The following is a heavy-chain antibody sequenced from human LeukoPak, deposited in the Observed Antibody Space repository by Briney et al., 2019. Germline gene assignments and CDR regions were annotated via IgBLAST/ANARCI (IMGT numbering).Heavy chain of an antibody. Sequence: GGSLRLSCAASGFTLSSYSMNWVRQAPGKGLEWVSYISSSSRTIYYADSVKGRFTISRDNAKNSLYLQMNSLRAEDTAIYYCARQSGTMVTTRFDYWGQGTLVTVSS. CDR2: ISSSSRTI. J-gene: IGHJ4*02. D-gene: IGHD4-17*01. CDR3: ARQSGTMVTTRFDY. CDR1: GFTLSSYS. V-gene: IGHV3-48*01.